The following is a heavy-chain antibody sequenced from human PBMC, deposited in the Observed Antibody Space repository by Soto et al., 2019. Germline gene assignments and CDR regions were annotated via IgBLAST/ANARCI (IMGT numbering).Heavy chain of an antibody. CDR3: ARVRGSGGSTHWYGYYFDY. V-gene: IGHV3-11*01. CDR1: GFFFGDYY. Sequence: QVQLVESGGGLVTPAGSLRLSCAASGFFFGDYYMSWFRQAPGKGLEWVSNIFWRGEGTQYADSVQGRFTISRDNAKNSLYRYMTSLRAEETAVYYCARVRGSGGSTHWYGYYFDYWGQGTQVIVSS. D-gene: IGHD2-15*01. J-gene: IGHJ4*02. CDR2: IFWRGEGT.